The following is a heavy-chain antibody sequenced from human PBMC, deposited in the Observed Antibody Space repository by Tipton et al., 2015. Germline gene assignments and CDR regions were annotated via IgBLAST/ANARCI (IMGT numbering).Heavy chain of an antibody. D-gene: IGHD1-26*01. J-gene: IGHJ3*02. CDR2: ISGSAGST. CDR3: AKGAAWEPYDAFDM. CDR1: GFTFSTYA. V-gene: IGHV3-23*01. Sequence: GSLRLSCAASGFTFSTYAMSWVRQAPGKGLEWVSAISGSAGSTYYADSMKGQFTISRDNSKNTLFLQMNSLRAEDTAVYYCAKGAAWEPYDAFDMWGQGTMVTVSS.